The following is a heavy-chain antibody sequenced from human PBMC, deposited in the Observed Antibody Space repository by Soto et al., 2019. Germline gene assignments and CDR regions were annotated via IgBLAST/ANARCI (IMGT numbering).Heavy chain of an antibody. CDR3: ARNYYDSSREYYFDY. Sequence: GGSLRLSCAASGFTVSSNYMSWVRQAPGKGLEWVSVIYSGGSTYYADSVKGRFTISRDNSKNTLYLQMNSLRAEDTAVYYCARNYYDSSREYYFDYWGQGTLVTVSS. CDR2: IYSGGST. J-gene: IGHJ4*02. D-gene: IGHD3-22*01. CDR1: GFTVSSNY. V-gene: IGHV3-53*01.